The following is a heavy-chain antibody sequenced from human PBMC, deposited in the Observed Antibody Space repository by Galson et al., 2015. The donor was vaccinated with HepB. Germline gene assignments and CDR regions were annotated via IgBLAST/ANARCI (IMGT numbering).Heavy chain of an antibody. CDR1: GFTFSSYA. Sequence: SLRLSCAASGFTFSSYAMHWVRQASGKGLEWVGRIRTKASNSATAYSTSVKDRFTISRDDSNNTAYLQMNSLKTEDTAVYYCTTSTSSGEVYWGQGTLVTVSS. D-gene: IGHD6-6*01. V-gene: IGHV3-73*01. CDR2: IRTKASNSAT. J-gene: IGHJ4*02. CDR3: TTSTSSGEVY.